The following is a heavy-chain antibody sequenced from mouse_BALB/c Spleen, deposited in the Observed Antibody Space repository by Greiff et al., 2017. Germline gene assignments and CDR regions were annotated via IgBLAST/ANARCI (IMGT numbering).Heavy chain of an antibody. D-gene: IGHD1-1*01. CDR3: ARMGVYEGYYYAMDY. V-gene: IGHV5-4*02. Sequence: EVKLMESGGGLVKPGGSLKLSCAASGFTFSDYYMYWVRQTPEKRLEWVATISDGGSYTYYPDSVKGRFTISRDNAKNNLYLQMSSLKSEDTAMYYCARMGVYEGYYYAMDYWGQGTSVTVSS. CDR2: ISDGGSYT. J-gene: IGHJ4*01. CDR1: GFTFSDYY.